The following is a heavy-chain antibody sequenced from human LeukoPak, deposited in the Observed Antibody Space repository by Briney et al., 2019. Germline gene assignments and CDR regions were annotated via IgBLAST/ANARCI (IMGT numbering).Heavy chain of an antibody. CDR3: AKVLWGSRGLDY. CDR2: IVGSGDST. CDR1: GFTFSSFA. D-gene: IGHD2-21*01. V-gene: IGHV3-23*01. Sequence: PGGSLRLSCAASGFTFSSFAMSWVRQAPGKGLEWVSDIVGSGDSTYYTDSVKGRFTISRDNSKNTQYLQMNSLRAEDTAVYYCAKVLWGSRGLDYWGRGTLVTVSS. J-gene: IGHJ4*02.